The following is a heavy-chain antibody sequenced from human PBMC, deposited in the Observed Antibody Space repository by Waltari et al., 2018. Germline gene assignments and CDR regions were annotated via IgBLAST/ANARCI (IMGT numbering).Heavy chain of an antibody. D-gene: IGHD3-22*01. Sequence: EVQLLESGGGLVQPGGSLRLSCAASGFTFSSHAMSWVRQAPGKGLEWVSAISGSGGSTYYADSVKGRFTISRDNSKNTLYLQMNSLRAEDTAVYYCAKSGVHYYDSSGYTDYWGQGTLVTVSS. CDR1: GFTFSSHA. CDR3: AKSGVHYYDSSGYTDY. V-gene: IGHV3-23*01. CDR2: ISGSGGST. J-gene: IGHJ4*02.